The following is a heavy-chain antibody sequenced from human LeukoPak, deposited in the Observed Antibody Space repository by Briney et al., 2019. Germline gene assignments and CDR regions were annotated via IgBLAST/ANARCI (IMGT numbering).Heavy chain of an antibody. Sequence: ASVKVSCKASGYTFASYAMHWVRQAPGQVLEWMGWINTNTGNPTYAQGFTGRFVFSLDTSVSTAYLQISSLKAEDTAVYYCARSPDGGSYIYYLDYWGQGTLVTVSS. V-gene: IGHV7-4-1*02. J-gene: IGHJ4*02. D-gene: IGHD1-26*01. CDR3: ARSPDGGSYIYYLDY. CDR2: INTNTGNP. CDR1: GYTFASYA.